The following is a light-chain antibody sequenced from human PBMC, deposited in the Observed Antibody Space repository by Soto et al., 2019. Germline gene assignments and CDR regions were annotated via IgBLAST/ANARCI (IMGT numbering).Light chain of an antibody. Sequence: EIVMTQSPATLSVSPGERATLSCRASQSVSSNLAWYQQKPCQAPRLLIYGASTRATGIPARFSGSGSGTEFILTISSLQSEDFSVYYCQQYNNWPFTFGPATKVDIK. J-gene: IGKJ3*01. CDR2: GAS. CDR1: QSVSSN. V-gene: IGKV3D-15*01. CDR3: QQYNNWPFT.